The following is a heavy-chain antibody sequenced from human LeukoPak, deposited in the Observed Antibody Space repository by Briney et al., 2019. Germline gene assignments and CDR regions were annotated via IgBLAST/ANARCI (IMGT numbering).Heavy chain of an antibody. J-gene: IGHJ4*02. CDR1: GGSFSGYY. CDR2: INHSGST. Sequence: SETLSLTCAVYGGSFSGYYWSWIRQPPGKGLEWIGEINHSGSTNYNPSLKSRVTISVDTSKNQSSLKLSSVTAADTAVYYCASSGSSGRIYYWGQGTLVTVSS. D-gene: IGHD3-10*01. V-gene: IGHV4-34*01. CDR3: ASSGSSGRIYY.